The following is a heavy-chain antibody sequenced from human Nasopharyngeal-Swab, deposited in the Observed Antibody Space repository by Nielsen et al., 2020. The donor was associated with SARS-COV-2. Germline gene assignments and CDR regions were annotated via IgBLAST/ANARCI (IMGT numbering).Heavy chain of an antibody. CDR2: IFSNDEK. J-gene: IGHJ6*02. Sequence: RQAPGKALEWLSPIFSNDEKSYSTSLKSRLTISKDTSKSQVVLTMTNMDPVDTATYYCARLMGDIVVVVAALEYYYYYGMDVWGQGTTVTVSS. D-gene: IGHD2-15*01. CDR3: ARLMGDIVVVVAALEYYYYYGMDV. V-gene: IGHV2-26*01.